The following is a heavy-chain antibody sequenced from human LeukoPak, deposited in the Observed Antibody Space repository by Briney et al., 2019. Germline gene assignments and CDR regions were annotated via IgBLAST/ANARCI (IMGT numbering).Heavy chain of an antibody. CDR1: GYTFTGYY. D-gene: IGHD1-26*01. CDR3: ARGGGLLRPRDFDY. Sequence: PGASVKVSCKASGYTFTGYYIHWVRQAPGQGLEWMGWINPNSGGTNNAQKFQGRVTMTRDTSISTAYMELSRLRSDDTAVYYCARGGGLLRPRDFDYWGQGTLVTVSS. J-gene: IGHJ4*02. V-gene: IGHV1-2*02. CDR2: INPNSGGT.